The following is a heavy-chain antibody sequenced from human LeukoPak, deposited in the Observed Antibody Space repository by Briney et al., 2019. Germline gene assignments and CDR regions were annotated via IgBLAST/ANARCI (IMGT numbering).Heavy chain of an antibody. CDR3: AKSGLAYYYDSSGYCTDY. V-gene: IGHV3-23*01. Sequence: GVLRLSCAASGFTFSSYAMSWVRQAPGKGLEWVSAISGSGGSTYYADSVKGRFTISRDNSKNTLYLQMNSLRAEDTAVYYCAKSGLAYYYDSSGYCTDYWGQGTLVTVSS. J-gene: IGHJ4*02. CDR1: GFTFSSYA. D-gene: IGHD3-22*01. CDR2: ISGSGGST.